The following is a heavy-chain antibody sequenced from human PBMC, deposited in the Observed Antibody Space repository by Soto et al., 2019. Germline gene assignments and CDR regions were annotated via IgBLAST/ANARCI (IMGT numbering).Heavy chain of an antibody. CDR2: IWFDGSKR. J-gene: IGHJ4*02. CDR1: GCSFSKFA. D-gene: IGHD6-19*01. V-gene: IGHV3-33*01. Sequence: PGGSLRLSCAASGCSFSKFAMHCFRQAPGKGLEGVAVIWFDGSKRDYAHSVKGRFTVSRDNSENTLSLQMNNLRAEDTRVYYCAREGDSSGSPVYFQSWGPGTVV. CDR3: AREGDSSGSPVYFQS.